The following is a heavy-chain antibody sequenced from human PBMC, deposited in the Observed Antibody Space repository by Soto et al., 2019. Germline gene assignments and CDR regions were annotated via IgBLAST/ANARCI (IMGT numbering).Heavy chain of an antibody. CDR1: GGSISSSSYY. Sequence: SETLSLTCTVSGGSISSSSYYWGWIRQPPGKGLEWIGSIYYSGSTYYNPSLKSRVTISVDTSKNQFSLKLSSVTAADTAVYYCASGRDYGSYYFDYWGQGTLVTVS. CDR2: IYYSGST. D-gene: IGHD4-17*01. J-gene: IGHJ4*02. CDR3: ASGRDYGSYYFDY. V-gene: IGHV4-39*01.